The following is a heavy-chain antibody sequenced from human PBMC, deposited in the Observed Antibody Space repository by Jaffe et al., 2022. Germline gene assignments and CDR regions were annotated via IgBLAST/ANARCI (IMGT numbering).Heavy chain of an antibody. CDR2: IRSKAYGGTT. V-gene: IGHV3-49*03. CDR1: GFTFGDYA. D-gene: IGHD3-3*01. J-gene: IGHJ5*02. CDR3: TRVRGDDFWTGWFDP. Sequence: EVQLVESGGGLVQPGRSLRLSCTASGFTFGDYAMSWFRQAPGKGLEWVGFIRSKAYGGTTEYAASVKGRFTISRDDSKSIAYLQMNSLKTEDTAVYYCTRVRGDDFWTGWFDPWGQGTLVTVSS.